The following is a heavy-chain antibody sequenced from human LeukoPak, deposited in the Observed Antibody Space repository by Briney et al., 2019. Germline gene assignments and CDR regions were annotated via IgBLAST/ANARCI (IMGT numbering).Heavy chain of an antibody. CDR3: GGGYCSSTSCYTSYYGMDV. Sequence: GGSLRLSCAASGFTFSSYAMHWVRQAPGKGLEWVAVISYDGSNKYYADSVNGRFTISRDNSKNTLYLQMNSLRAEDTAVYYCGGGYCSSTSCYTSYYGMDVWGQGTTVTVSS. V-gene: IGHV3-30*04. D-gene: IGHD2-2*02. CDR1: GFTFSSYA. CDR2: ISYDGSNK. J-gene: IGHJ6*02.